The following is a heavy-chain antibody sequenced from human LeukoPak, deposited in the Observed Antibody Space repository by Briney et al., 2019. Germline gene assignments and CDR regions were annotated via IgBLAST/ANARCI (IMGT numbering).Heavy chain of an antibody. J-gene: IGHJ4*02. CDR3: ARGGYSYGFLFDY. CDR1: GFTFSDYY. Sequence: GGPLRLSCAASGFTFSDYYMSWIRQAPGKGLEWVSYISSSSSYTNYADSVKGRFTISRDNAKNSLYLQMNSLRAEDTAVYYCARGGYSYGFLFDYWGQGTLVTVSS. V-gene: IGHV3-11*06. D-gene: IGHD5-18*01. CDR2: ISSSSSYT.